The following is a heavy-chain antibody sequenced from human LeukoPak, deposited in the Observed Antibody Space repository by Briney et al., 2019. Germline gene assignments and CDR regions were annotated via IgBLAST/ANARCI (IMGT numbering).Heavy chain of an antibody. CDR3: ARDGPVPATADAFDI. Sequence: GESLKISCKGSGYDFTTYWIGWVRQMPGQGLEWMGIIYPGDSDTRNSPSFQGQVTISADKSISTVYLQWSSLKASDTAMYYGARDGPVPATADAFDIWGQGTMVTVSS. D-gene: IGHD2-2*01. V-gene: IGHV5-51*01. CDR2: IYPGDSDT. CDR1: GYDFTTYW. J-gene: IGHJ3*02.